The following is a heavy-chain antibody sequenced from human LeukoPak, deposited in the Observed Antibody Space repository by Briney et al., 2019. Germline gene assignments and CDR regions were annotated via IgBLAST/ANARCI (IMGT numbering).Heavy chain of an antibody. CDR3: ARRIIARGLGQENWFDP. D-gene: IGHD3-16*01. J-gene: IGHJ5*02. V-gene: IGHV4-59*02. CDR1: GASVTSYY. Sequence: SETLSLTCTVSGASVTSYYWNWIRQPPGKGLEWTGYILYSGTTNYNPSLNSRVTMSLDTSKNQFSLELSSVTAADTAVYYCARRIIARGLGQENWFDPWGQGILVTVSS. CDR2: ILYSGTT.